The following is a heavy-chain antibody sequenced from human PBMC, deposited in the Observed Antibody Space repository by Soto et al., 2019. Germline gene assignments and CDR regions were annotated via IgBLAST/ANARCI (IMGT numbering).Heavy chain of an antibody. J-gene: IGHJ4*02. CDR2: ISHDGYDV. CDR1: GFIFRSYG. V-gene: IGHV3-30*03. CDR3: ARGGPKQMSTVSINY. Sequence: QVQVVESGGGVVQPGRSLRLSCAASGFIFRSYGMHWVRQAPGKGLEWVTAISHDGYDVYYADSVKGRFTISRDNSENTVYRQMNSLRRENTALYSGARGGPKQMSTVSINYWGQGTLVTVSS. D-gene: IGHD4-4*01.